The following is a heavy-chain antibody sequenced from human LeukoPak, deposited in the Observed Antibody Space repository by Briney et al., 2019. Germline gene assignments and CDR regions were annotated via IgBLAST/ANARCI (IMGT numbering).Heavy chain of an antibody. Sequence: ASVKVSCKVSGYTLTDLAMHWVRQAPGKGLEWMGGFHPEDGETIYAQKFQGRVTMTEDTSTDTAYMELSSLRSDDTAVYYCTAGKIYCSTTSCSDDYWGQGTLVTVSS. CDR2: FHPEDGET. D-gene: IGHD2-2*01. V-gene: IGHV1-24*01. CDR1: GYTLTDLA. CDR3: TAGKIYCSTTSCSDDY. J-gene: IGHJ4*02.